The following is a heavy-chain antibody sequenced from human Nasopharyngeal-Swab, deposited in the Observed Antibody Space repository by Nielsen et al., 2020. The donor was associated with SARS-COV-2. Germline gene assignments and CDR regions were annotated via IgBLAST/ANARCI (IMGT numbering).Heavy chain of an antibody. Sequence: PGKGLEWVSLISGDGDSASYRDSVKGRFTISRENNENSLYLQMNSLTVEDTALYYCAKPFWSGYYSGDSFDFWGQGTMVTVSS. J-gene: IGHJ3*01. CDR3: AKPFWSGYYSGDSFDF. V-gene: IGHV3-43*01. CDR2: ISGDGDSA. D-gene: IGHD3-3*01.